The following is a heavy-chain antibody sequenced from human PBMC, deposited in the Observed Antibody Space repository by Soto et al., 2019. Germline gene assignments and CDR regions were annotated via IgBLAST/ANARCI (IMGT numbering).Heavy chain of an antibody. J-gene: IGHJ4*02. CDR3: AREGLLYSSSWYIDY. V-gene: IGHV3-66*01. CDR1: GLTFSNYA. CDR2: ISSGGST. D-gene: IGHD6-13*01. Sequence: GGSLRLSCAASGLTFSNYAMSWVRQAPGKGLEWVSVISSGGSTYYADSVKGRFTISRDNSKNTLYLQMNSLRAEDTAVYYCAREGLLYSSSWYIDYWGQGT.